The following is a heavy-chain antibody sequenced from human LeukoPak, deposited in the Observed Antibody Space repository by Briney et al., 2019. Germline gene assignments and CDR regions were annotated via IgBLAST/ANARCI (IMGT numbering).Heavy chain of an antibody. CDR2: ISGSGGST. CDR1: GFSISSHW. Sequence: GGSLRLSCVASGFSISSHWMSWVRQAPGKGLEWVSVISGSGGSTYYADSVKGRFTISRDNSKNTLYVQMNSLRAEDTAVYYCAKAVPVTIFGVVTPFDPWGQGTLVTVSS. CDR3: AKAVPVTIFGVVTPFDP. J-gene: IGHJ5*02. V-gene: IGHV3-23*01. D-gene: IGHD3-3*01.